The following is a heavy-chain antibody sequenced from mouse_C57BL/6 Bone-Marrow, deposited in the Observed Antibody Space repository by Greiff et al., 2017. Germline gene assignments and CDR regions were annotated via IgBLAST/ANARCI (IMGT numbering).Heavy chain of an antibody. Sequence: DVKLQESGAELVRPGASVKLSCTASGFNIKDAYMHWVKQRPEQGLEWIGWLDPENGDTEYASKFPGQATITADTSSNTAYLQLSSLTSEDTAVYYCTTRGYYCAMDYWGQGTSVTVSS. V-gene: IGHV14-4*01. CDR1: GFNIKDAY. D-gene: IGHD2-2*01. CDR2: LDPENGDT. J-gene: IGHJ4*01. CDR3: TTRGYYCAMDY.